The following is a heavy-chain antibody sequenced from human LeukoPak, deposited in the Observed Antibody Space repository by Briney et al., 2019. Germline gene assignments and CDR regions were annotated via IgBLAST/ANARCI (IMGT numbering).Heavy chain of an antibody. CDR1: GYSFTNYW. Sequence: GESLKISCQGSGYSFTNYWIGWVRQMPGKGLGWMGIIYPGDSDTRYSPSFQGQVTISADKSISTAYLQCSNLKASDTAMYYCARSLNGELSVPFDYWGQGTLVTVSS. J-gene: IGHJ4*02. CDR3: ARSLNGELSVPFDY. CDR2: IYPGDSDT. D-gene: IGHD3-10*01. V-gene: IGHV5-51*01.